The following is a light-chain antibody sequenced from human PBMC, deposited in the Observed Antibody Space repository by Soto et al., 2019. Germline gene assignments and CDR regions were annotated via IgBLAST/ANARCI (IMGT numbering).Light chain of an antibody. V-gene: IGKV3-15*01. CDR3: QQYNDWPPT. Sequence: EIVMTQSPATLSVSPGERATLSCRASQSVGSDLAWYQQKPGQAPRLLIYAASTRATGVPARFSDSGSGTEFTLTISSLQTEDFVVYYCQQYNDWPPTFGPGTKVDIK. CDR1: QSVGSD. J-gene: IGKJ3*01. CDR2: AAS.